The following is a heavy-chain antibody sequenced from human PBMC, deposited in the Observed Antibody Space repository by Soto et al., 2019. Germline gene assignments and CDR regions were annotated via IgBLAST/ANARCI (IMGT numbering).Heavy chain of an antibody. Sequence: EVQLLESGGGLVQPGGSLRLSCAASGFTFSSYAMSWVRQAPGKGLEWVSAISGSGGSTYYADSVKGRFTISRDNSKNTLYLQMNSLRADDTAVYYCAKGAYYYDSSGYEGSMDVWGQGTTVTVSS. J-gene: IGHJ6*02. CDR2: ISGSGGST. V-gene: IGHV3-23*01. D-gene: IGHD3-22*01. CDR1: GFTFSSYA. CDR3: AKGAYYYDSSGYEGSMDV.